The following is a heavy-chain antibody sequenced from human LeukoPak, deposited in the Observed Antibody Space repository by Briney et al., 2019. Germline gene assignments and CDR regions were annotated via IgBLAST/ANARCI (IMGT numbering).Heavy chain of an antibody. CDR1: GGTFSNYA. Sequence: SVKVSCKASGGTFSNYAVSWVRQAPGQGLEWMGRTIPALGITNYAQKFQGRVTLTADRSKTTVYMDLSSLTSDDTAMYYCARTLVGTTTDYSYYGVDVWGQGTTVVVSS. D-gene: IGHD1-26*01. J-gene: IGHJ6*02. CDR2: TIPALGIT. CDR3: ARTLVGTTTDYSYYGVDV. V-gene: IGHV1-69*04.